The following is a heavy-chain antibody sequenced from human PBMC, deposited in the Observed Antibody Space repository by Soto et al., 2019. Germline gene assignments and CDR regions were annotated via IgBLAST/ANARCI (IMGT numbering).Heavy chain of an antibody. J-gene: IGHJ4*02. CDR1: GFTFSYYS. V-gene: IGHV3-21*04. Sequence: EVQLVESGGGLVKPGEALRVSCPASGFTFSYYSLHWVRQAPGKGLEWVSSISGSSTYIYYADRVKGRFTISRDNAKNSLYLRMDSLRAEDTAVYYCARGDGTGLYNSGWSPRYWGQGTLVTVSS. CDR3: ARGDGTGLYNSGWSPRY. CDR2: ISGSSTYI. D-gene: IGHD6-19*01.